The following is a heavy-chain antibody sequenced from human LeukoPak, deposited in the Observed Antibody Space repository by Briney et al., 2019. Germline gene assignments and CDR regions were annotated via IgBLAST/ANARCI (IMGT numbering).Heavy chain of an antibody. Sequence: PGGSLRLSCAGSGVTFSRYNMNWFRQAPGKGLERVSSISSSSRYIFYADSVKGRFTISRDNAKNSLLLQMNSLRAEDTAVYYCARDAQWLVPEGYYYYMDVWGKGTTVTVSS. CDR3: ARDAQWLVPEGYYYYMDV. CDR2: ISSSSRYI. D-gene: IGHD6-19*01. V-gene: IGHV3-21*01. CDR1: GVTFSRYN. J-gene: IGHJ6*03.